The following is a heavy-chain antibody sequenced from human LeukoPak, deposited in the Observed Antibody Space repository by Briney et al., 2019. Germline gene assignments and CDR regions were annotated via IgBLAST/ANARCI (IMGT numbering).Heavy chain of an antibody. V-gene: IGHV1-69*13. CDR2: IIPIFGTA. CDR1: GGTFSSYA. J-gene: IGHJ3*02. CDR3: ARVGGTMVRDAFDI. D-gene: IGHD3-10*01. Sequence: ASVKVSCKASGGTFSSYAISWVRQAPGQGLEWMGGIIPIFGTANYAQKFQGRVTITADESTSTAYMELSSLRSEDTAVYYCARVGGTMVRDAFDIWAKGQWSPSLQ.